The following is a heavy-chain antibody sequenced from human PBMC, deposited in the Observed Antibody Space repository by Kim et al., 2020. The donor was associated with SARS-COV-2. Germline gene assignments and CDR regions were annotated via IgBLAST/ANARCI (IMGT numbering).Heavy chain of an antibody. Sequence: GGSLRLSCAASGFTFSDYYMSWIRQAPGKGLEWVSYISSSSSYTNYADSVKGRFTISRDNAKNSLYLQMNSLRAEDTAVYYCAGWGRIAAAGTRYFDYWGQGTLVTVSS. CDR1: GFTFSDYY. CDR3: AGWGRIAAAGTRYFDY. V-gene: IGHV3-11*03. J-gene: IGHJ4*02. D-gene: IGHD6-13*01. CDR2: ISSSSSYT.